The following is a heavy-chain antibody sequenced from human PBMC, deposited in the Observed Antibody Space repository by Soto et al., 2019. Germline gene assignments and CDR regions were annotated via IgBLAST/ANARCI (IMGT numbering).Heavy chain of an antibody. V-gene: IGHV1-69*06. J-gene: IGHJ4*02. CDR1: GGTFSSYA. D-gene: IGHD3-22*01. CDR2: PIPIFGTA. Sequence: SVKVSCKASGGTFSSYAISWVRQAPGQGLVWLGGPIPIFGTANSAQKFQGRVTITADKSTSTAYMELSSLRSEDTAVYYCASSKEGYYDSSGYYSWPYWGQGTLVTVSS. CDR3: ASSKEGYYDSSGYYSWPY.